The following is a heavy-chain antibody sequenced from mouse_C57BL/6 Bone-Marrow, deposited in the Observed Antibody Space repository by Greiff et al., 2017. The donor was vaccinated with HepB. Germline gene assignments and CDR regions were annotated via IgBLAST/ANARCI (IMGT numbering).Heavy chain of an antibody. CDR3: TLLLTWYFDV. V-gene: IGHV1-5*01. D-gene: IGHD1-1*01. Sequence: SGTVLARPGASVKMSCKTSGYTFTRYWMHWVKQRPGQGLEWIGAIYPGNSDTSYNQKYKGKAKLTAVTSASTAYRELSSLTNEDSAVYYCTLLLTWYFDVWGTGTTVTVIS. J-gene: IGHJ1*03. CDR1: GYTFTRYW. CDR2: IYPGNSDT.